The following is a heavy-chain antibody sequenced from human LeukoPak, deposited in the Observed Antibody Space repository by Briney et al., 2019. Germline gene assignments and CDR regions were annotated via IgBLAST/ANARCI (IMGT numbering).Heavy chain of an antibody. D-gene: IGHD1-1*01. CDR1: GFSLSTREMC. CDR3: ARLQMEDWYFDL. CDR2: IDWDDDK. J-gene: IGHJ2*01. V-gene: IGHV2-70*01. Sequence: SGPALVKPTQTLTLTCTFSGFSLSTREMCVSWIRQPPGKALEWLALIDWDDDKYYSTSLKTRLTISKDTSKNQVVLTMTNMDPVDTAAYYCARLQMEDWYFDLWGRGTLVTVSS.